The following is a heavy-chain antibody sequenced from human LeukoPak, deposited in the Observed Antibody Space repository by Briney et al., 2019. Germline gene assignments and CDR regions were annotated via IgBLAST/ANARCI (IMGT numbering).Heavy chain of an antibody. D-gene: IGHD3-3*01. CDR3: ARETHDFWSGLLDY. V-gene: IGHV4-61*02. CDR2: IYTSGST. Sequence: KSSETLSLTCTVSGGSISSGSYYWSWIRQPAGKGLEWIGRIYTSGSTNYNPSLKSRVTISVDTSKNQFSLKLSSVTAADTAVYYCARETHDFWSGLLDYWGQGTLVTVSS. CDR1: GGSISSGSYY. J-gene: IGHJ4*02.